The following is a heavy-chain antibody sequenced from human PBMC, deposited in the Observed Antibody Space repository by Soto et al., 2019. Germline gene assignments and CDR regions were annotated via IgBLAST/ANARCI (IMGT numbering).Heavy chain of an antibody. CDR2: IYYSGST. CDR3: ASQYGDYEAYYFDY. CDR1: GGSISSYY. D-gene: IGHD4-17*01. V-gene: IGHV4-59*08. J-gene: IGHJ4*02. Sequence: SETLSLTCTVSGGSISSYYWSWIRQPPGKGLEWIGYIYYSGSTNYNPSLKSRVTISVDTSKNQFSLKLSSVTAADTAVYYCASQYGDYEAYYFDYWGQGTLVTVSS.